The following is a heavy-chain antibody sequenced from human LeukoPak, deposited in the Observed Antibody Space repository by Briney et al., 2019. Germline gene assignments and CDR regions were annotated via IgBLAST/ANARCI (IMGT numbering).Heavy chain of an antibody. Sequence: SETLSLTCAVYSGSFNGCYWSWIPQPPGNGLEWSGEINHSGSTNYNPSLKSRITISVDTSKNQFSLKMSSVNAADTAVYYCARGERGSSTTWGQGTLVTVSS. CDR2: INHSGST. D-gene: IGHD2-2*01. CDR3: ARGERGSSTT. V-gene: IGHV4-34*01. J-gene: IGHJ5*02. CDR1: SGSFNGCY.